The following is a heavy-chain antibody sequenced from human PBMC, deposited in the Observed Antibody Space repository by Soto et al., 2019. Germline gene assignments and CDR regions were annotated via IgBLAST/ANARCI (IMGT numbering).Heavy chain of an antibody. J-gene: IGHJ5*02. Sequence: PSETLSITCTVSGGSISTYYWSWIRQPPGKGLEWIGYIYYSGSTNYNPSLKSRVTISVDTSKNQFSLKPSSVTAADTAVYYCARGVAAVDKNWFDPWGQGTLVTVS. CDR1: GGSISTYY. CDR2: IYYSGST. V-gene: IGHV4-59*01. CDR3: ARGVAAVDKNWFDP. D-gene: IGHD6-13*01.